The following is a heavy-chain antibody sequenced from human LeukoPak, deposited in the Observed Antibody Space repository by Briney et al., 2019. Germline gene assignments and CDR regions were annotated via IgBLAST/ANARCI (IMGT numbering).Heavy chain of an antibody. CDR1: GFTFSSNS. D-gene: IGHD3-3*01. CDR2: ISSTGGTI. J-gene: IGHJ4*02. CDR3: ARVSSGHFDY. V-gene: IGHV3-48*04. Sequence: GGSLRLSCAASGFTFSSNSMNWVRQAPGKGLEWVSYISSTGGTIYYADSMKGRFTISRDNAKNSLFLQMNSLRVEDTAVYYCARVSSGHFDYWGQGTLVTVSS.